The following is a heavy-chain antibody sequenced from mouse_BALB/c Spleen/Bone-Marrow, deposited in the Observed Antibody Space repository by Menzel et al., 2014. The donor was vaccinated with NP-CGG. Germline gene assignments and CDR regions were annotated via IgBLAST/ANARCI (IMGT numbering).Heavy chain of an antibody. Sequence: AQLQQSGAELARPGASVKLSCKASGYTFTDYYINWVKQRTGQGLEWIGEIYPGSGNTYYNEKFKGKATLTADKSSSTAYMQLSSLTSEDSAVYFCARRGYFDYWGRGTALTDSS. V-gene: IGHV1-77*01. CDR3: ARRGYFDY. CDR2: IYPGSGNT. J-gene: IGHJ2*01. CDR1: GYTFTDYY.